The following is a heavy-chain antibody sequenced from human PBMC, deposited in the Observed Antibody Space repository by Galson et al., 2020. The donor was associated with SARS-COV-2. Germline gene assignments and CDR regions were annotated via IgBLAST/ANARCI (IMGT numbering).Heavy chain of an antibody. J-gene: IGHJ4*02. V-gene: IGHV4-39*01. D-gene: IGHD6-19*01. CDR3: ARRGYSSGWYYFDY. CDR1: GGSISSSSYY. CDR2: IYYTGAT. Sequence: ASETLSLTCTVSGGSISSSSYYWGWIRQPPGKGLEWIGSIYYTGATYYNPSLKSRVTMSVDTSKNQFSLKLSSVTAADTAVYYCARRGYSSGWYYFDYWGQGTLVTVSS.